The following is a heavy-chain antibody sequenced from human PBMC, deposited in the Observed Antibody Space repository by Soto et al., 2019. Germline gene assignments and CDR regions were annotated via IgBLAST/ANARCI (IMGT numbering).Heavy chain of an antibody. V-gene: IGHV1-3*01. CDR3: ARVLGGYTSFSAY. Sequence: QVQLVQSGAEVKKPGASVKVSCKASGYTFTIYAMHWVRQAPGQRLEWMGWINAGNGTTKFSQKFQGRVTITRDTSASTAYMELRSLRSEDPAVYYCARVLGGYTSFSAYWGQGTLFTVSS. J-gene: IGHJ4*02. CDR2: INAGNGTT. D-gene: IGHD5-12*01. CDR1: GYTFTIYA.